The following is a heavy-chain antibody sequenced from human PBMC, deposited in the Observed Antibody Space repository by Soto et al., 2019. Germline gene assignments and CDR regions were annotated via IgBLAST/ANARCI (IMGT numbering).Heavy chain of an antibody. CDR3: ARDFATHCSGSTCYPYAY. D-gene: IGHD2-15*01. Sequence: LRLSCAASGFTFNTFWMSWFRQSPGKGLEWVANIKHDGSETYYVDSVKGRFTISRDNAKNSLFLQMNTLRTEDTAVYYCARDFATHCSGSTCYPYAYWGQGALVTVSS. J-gene: IGHJ4*02. V-gene: IGHV3-7*03. CDR1: GFTFNTFW. CDR2: IKHDGSET.